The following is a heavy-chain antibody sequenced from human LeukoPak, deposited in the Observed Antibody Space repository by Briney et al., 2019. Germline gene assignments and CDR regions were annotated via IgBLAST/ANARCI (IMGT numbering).Heavy chain of an antibody. D-gene: IGHD3-3*02. Sequence: GGSLRLSCAASGFTVSSNYMSWVRQAPGKGLEWVSYISSSSSTIYYADSVKGRFTISRDNAKNSLYLQMNSLRAEDTAVYYCARDSHFPLISNAFDIWGQGTMVTVSS. J-gene: IGHJ3*02. V-gene: IGHV3-48*04. CDR3: ARDSHFPLISNAFDI. CDR1: GFTVSSNY. CDR2: ISSSSSTI.